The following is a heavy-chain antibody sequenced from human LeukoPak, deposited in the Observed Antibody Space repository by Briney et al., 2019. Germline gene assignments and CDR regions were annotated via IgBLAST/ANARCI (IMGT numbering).Heavy chain of an antibody. CDR3: ARAFGRGYSYGT. D-gene: IGHD5-18*01. CDR1: GGSIRSRNYY. V-gene: IGHV4-39*01. CDR2: FYDSGST. J-gene: IGHJ5*02. Sequence: SETLSLTCTVSGGSIRSRNYYWDWIRQPPGKGLEWIVNFYDSGSTYYNPSLKSRVTISGDTSKNQFSLKLTSVTAADMAVYYCARAFGRGYSYGTWGQGTLVTASS.